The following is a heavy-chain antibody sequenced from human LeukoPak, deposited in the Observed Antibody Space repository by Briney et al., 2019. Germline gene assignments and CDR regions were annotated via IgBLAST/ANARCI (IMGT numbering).Heavy chain of an antibody. Sequence: ASVKVSCKASGYTSTGYYMHWVRQAPGQGLEWMGWINPNSGGTNYAQKFQGRVTMTRDTSISTAYMELSRLRSDDTAVYYCARGSNGSLRWLRCVFDYWGQGTLVTVSS. CDR3: ARGSNGSLRWLRCVFDY. V-gene: IGHV1-2*02. J-gene: IGHJ4*02. CDR2: INPNSGGT. D-gene: IGHD4-17*01. CDR1: GYTSTGYY.